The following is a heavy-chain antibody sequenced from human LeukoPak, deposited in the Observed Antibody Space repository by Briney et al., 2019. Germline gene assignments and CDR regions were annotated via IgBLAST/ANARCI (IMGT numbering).Heavy chain of an antibody. CDR3: AGHLSISGYLSLNWFDP. J-gene: IGHJ5*02. V-gene: IGHV4-59*01. CDR1: GGSISSYY. CDR2: IYYSGST. Sequence: SETLSLTCTVSGGSISSYYWSWIRQPPGKRLEWIGYIYYSGSTNYNPSLKSRVTISVDTSKNQFSLKLSSVTAADTAVYYCAGHLSISGYLSLNWFDPWGQGTLVTVSS. D-gene: IGHD5-12*01.